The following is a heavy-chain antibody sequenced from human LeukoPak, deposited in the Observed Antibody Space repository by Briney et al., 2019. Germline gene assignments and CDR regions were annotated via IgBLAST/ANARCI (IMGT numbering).Heavy chain of an antibody. CDR1: GFTFSSYA. D-gene: IGHD3-3*01. CDR2: ISYDGSNK. V-gene: IGHV3-30*04. CDR3: AGDKDFWSGYLNWFDP. Sequence: LSGGSLRLSCAASGFTFSSYAMHWVRQAPGKGLEWVAVISYDGSNKYYADSVKGRFTISRDNSKNTLYLQMNSLRAEDTAVYYCAGDKDFWSGYLNWFDPWGQGTLVTVSS. J-gene: IGHJ5*02.